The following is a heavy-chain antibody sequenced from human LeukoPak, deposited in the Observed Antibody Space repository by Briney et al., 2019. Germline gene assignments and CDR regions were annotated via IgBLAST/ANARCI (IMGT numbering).Heavy chain of an antibody. V-gene: IGHV1-69*13. D-gene: IGHD2-2*01. Sequence: GASVKVSCKASGGTFSSYAISWVRQAPGQGLEWMGGIIPIFGTANYAQKFQGRVTITADESTSTAYMELSSLRSEDTAVYYCARQLLSWRGDYYYQNYMDVWGQGTTVTVSS. CDR1: GGTFSSYA. CDR3: ARQLLSWRGDYYYQNYMDV. J-gene: IGHJ6*03. CDR2: IIPIFGTA.